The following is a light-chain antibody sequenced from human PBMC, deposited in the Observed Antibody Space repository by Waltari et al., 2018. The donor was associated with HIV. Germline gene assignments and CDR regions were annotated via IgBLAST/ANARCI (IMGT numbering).Light chain of an antibody. CDR2: DTF. V-gene: IGLV7-46*01. CDR1: SGPVTSSHP. J-gene: IGLJ2*01. Sequence: QAVVTQEPSLTVSPGGTVTLTCGSSSGPVTSSHPPYWFQQKSGQAPRTLIYDTFNKHSWTPARFSGSLLGGRAALTLSGAQPEDEAEYFCLLSFAGARPVVFGGGTNLTVL. CDR3: LLSFAGARPVV.